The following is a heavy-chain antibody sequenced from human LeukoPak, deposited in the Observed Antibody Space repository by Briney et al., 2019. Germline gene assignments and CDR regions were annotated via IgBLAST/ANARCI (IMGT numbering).Heavy chain of an antibody. D-gene: IGHD4-17*01. CDR2: IYYSGST. CDR1: GGSISSSSYY. V-gene: IGHV4-39*07. CDR3: ASYYGDRPYDY. J-gene: IGHJ4*02. Sequence: SETLSLTCTVSGGSISSSSYYWGWIRQPPGKGLEWIGSIYYSGSTYYNPSLKSRVTISVDTSKNQFSLKLSSVTAADTAVYYCASYYGDRPYDYWGQGTLVTVSS.